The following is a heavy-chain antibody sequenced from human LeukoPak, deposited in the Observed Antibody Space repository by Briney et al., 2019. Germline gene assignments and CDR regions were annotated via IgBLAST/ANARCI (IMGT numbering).Heavy chain of an antibody. CDR1: GGSISSYY. Sequence: SETLSLTCTVSGGSISSYYWSWIRQPPGKGLEWIGYIYYSGSTNYNPSLKSRVTISVDTSKNQFPLKLSSVTAADTAVYYCARGTAAAGTFWFDPWGQGTLVTVSS. J-gene: IGHJ5*02. CDR3: ARGTAAAGTFWFDP. D-gene: IGHD6-13*01. CDR2: IYYSGST. V-gene: IGHV4-59*01.